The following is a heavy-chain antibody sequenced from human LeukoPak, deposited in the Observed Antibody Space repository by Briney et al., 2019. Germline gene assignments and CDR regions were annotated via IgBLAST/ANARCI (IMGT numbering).Heavy chain of an antibody. D-gene: IGHD2-15*01. CDR2: IIPILGIA. CDR3: ASGEGYCSGGSCYSSLDEYFQH. CDR1: GGTFSSYA. V-gene: IGHV1-69*04. J-gene: IGHJ1*01. Sequence: SVKVSCKASGGTFSSYAISWVRQAPGQGLEWMGRIIPILGIANYAQKFQGRVTITTDKSTSTAYMELSSLRSEDTAVYYCASGEGYCSGGSCYSSLDEYFQHWGQGTLVTVSS.